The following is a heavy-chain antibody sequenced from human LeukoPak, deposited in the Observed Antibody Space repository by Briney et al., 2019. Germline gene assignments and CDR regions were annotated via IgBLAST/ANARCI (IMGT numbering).Heavy chain of an antibody. D-gene: IGHD2-2*01. CDR2: ISYDGSNK. J-gene: IGHJ4*02. CDR1: GFTFSSYA. Sequence: GGSLRLSCAAFGFTFSSYAMHWVRQAPGKGLEWVAVISYDGSNKYYADSVKGRFTISRDNSKNTLYLQMNSLRAEDTAVYYCARDSLPYCSSTSCQFFDYWGQGTLVTVSS. V-gene: IGHV3-30*04. CDR3: ARDSLPYCSSTSCQFFDY.